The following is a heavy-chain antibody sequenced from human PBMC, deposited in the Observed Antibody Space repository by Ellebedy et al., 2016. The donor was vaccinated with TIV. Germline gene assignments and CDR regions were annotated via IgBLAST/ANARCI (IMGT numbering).Heavy chain of an antibody. CDR2: ISSGSTYI. CDR3: ARSVAGFDS. V-gene: IGHV3-21*01. J-gene: IGHJ4*02. D-gene: IGHD4-23*01. CDR1: GFIFSSYT. Sequence: GGSLRLSXAASGFIFSSYTINWVRQAPGKGLQWVASISSGSTYISYADSVKGRFTISRDNAKNSLYLQMSSLRADDTAVYYCARSVAGFDSWGQGTLVTVSS.